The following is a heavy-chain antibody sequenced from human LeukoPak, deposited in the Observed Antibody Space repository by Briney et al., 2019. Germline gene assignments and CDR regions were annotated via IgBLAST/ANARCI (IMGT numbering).Heavy chain of an antibody. CDR3: ARYSGYGGAEYFQH. J-gene: IGHJ1*01. D-gene: IGHD5-12*01. V-gene: IGHV3-7*03. Sequence: GGSLRLSCAASGFTFSSYWMSWVRQAPGKGLEWVANIKQDGSDKCYVDSVKGRFTISGDNAKNLLYLQMNSLRAEDTAVYYCARYSGYGGAEYFQHWGQGTLVTVSS. CDR2: IKQDGSDK. CDR1: GFTFSSYW.